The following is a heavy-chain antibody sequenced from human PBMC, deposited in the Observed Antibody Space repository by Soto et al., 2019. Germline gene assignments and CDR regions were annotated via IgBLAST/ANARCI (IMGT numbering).Heavy chain of an antibody. D-gene: IGHD1-26*01. CDR2: IYYSGST. Sequence: PSETLSLTCTVSGGSISSSSYYWGWIRQPPGKGLEWIGSIYYSGSTYYNPSLKSRVTISVDTSKNQFSLKLSSVTAADTAVYYCARQSSELVRVLARVYMDVWGKGTTVTVSS. CDR1: GGSISSSSYY. J-gene: IGHJ6*03. V-gene: IGHV4-39*01. CDR3: ARQSSELVRVLARVYMDV.